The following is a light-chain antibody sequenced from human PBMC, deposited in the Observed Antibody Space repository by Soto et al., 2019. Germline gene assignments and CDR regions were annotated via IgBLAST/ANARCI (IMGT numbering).Light chain of an antibody. J-gene: IGKJ1*01. V-gene: IGKV1-5*01. CDR1: QRISTW. CDR2: AAS. CDR3: QQYNSYSSM. Sequence: DIQMTQSPSTLSASVGDGVTITCRASQRISTWFAWYQQKPGKAPKLLIYAASSLQSGVPSRFSGSGSGTEFTLTISSLQPDDFATYYCQQYNSYSSMFGQGTKVDI.